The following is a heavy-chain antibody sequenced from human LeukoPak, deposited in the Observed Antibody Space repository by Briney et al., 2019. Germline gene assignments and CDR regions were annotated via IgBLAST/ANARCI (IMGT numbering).Heavy chain of an antibody. D-gene: IGHD6-6*01. V-gene: IGHV4-30-4*08. J-gene: IGHJ4*02. CDR2: IYYSGST. CDR3: ARENIAARPLDY. Sequence: SETLSLTCTVSGGSISSGDYYWSWIRQPPGKGLEWIGYIYYSGSTYYNPSLKSRVTISVDTSKNQFSLKLSSVTAADTAVYYCARENIAARPLDYWGQGTLVTVSS. CDR1: GGSISSGDYY.